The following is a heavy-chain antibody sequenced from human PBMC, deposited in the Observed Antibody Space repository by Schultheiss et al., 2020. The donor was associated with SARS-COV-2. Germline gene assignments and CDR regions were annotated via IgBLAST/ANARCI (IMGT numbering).Heavy chain of an antibody. CDR1: GFTFSSYV. J-gene: IGHJ1*01. CDR2: ISYDGRNK. CDR3: ARDLYDSTPGYFQH. D-gene: IGHD3-22*01. V-gene: IGHV3-30*01. Sequence: GGSLRLSCAASGFTFSSYVMHWVRQAPGKGLEWVALISYDGRNKYCADSVKGRFTISRDNSKNTLYLQMNSLRAEDTAVYYCARDLYDSTPGYFQHWGQGTLVTVSS.